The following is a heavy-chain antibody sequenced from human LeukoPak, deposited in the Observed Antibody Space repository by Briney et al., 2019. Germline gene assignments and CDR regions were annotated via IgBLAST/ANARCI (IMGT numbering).Heavy chain of an antibody. D-gene: IGHD1-1*01. CDR2: IYYSGST. CDR3: ARGNWNEMWAFDI. Sequence: SETLSLICTVSGGSISSYYWSWIRQPPGKGLEWIGYIYYSGSTNYNPSLKSRVTISVDTSKNQFSLKLSSVTAADTAVYYCARGNWNEMWAFDIWGQGTMVTVSS. V-gene: IGHV4-59*01. CDR1: GGSISSYY. J-gene: IGHJ3*02.